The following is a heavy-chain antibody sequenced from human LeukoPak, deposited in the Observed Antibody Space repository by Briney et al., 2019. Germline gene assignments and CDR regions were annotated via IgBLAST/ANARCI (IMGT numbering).Heavy chain of an antibody. CDR3: ARFVVPAADYYYYGMDV. Sequence: ASVKVSCKASGYTFTSYGISWVRQAPGQGLEWMGWISGYNGNTNYAQKLQGRVTMTTDTSTSTAYMELRSLRSDDTAVYYCARFVVPAADYYYYGMDVWGQGTTVTVSS. V-gene: IGHV1-18*01. CDR1: GYTFTSYG. J-gene: IGHJ6*02. D-gene: IGHD2-2*01. CDR2: ISGYNGNT.